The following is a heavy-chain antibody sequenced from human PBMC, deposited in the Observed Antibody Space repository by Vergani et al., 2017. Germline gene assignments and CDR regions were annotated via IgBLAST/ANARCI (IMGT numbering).Heavy chain of an antibody. CDR2: TWYDGNNK. CDR3: ARARKXRFGVVWENWFDP. J-gene: IGHJ5*02. Sequence: QVQLVESGGGVVQPGRSLTLSCAASGFTFNQYGMHWVRQAPGKGLEWVAVTWYDGNNKQYADSVKGRFTISRDNSKSTMYLQMNSLRDEDTGVYYCARARKXRFGVVWENWFDPWGQGTLVTVSS. D-gene: IGHD3-3*01. V-gene: IGHV3-33*01. CDR1: GFTFNQYG.